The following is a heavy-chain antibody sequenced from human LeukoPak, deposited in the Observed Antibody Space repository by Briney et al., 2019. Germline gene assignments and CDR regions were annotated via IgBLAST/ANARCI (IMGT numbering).Heavy chain of an antibody. CDR1: GGSISSHY. CDR2: IYYSGST. Sequence: SETLSLTCTVSGGSISSHYWSWIRQPPGKGLELIGYIYYSGSTNYNPSLKSRVTISVDTSKNQFSLKLSSVTAADTAVYYCARDYWYFDLWGRGTLVTVSS. J-gene: IGHJ2*01. V-gene: IGHV4-59*11. CDR3: ARDYWYFDL.